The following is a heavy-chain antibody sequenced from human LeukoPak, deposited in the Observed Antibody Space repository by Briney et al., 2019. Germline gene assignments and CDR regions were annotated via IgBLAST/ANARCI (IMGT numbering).Heavy chain of an antibody. V-gene: IGHV4-59*01. J-gene: IGHJ5*02. CDR1: GGSISSYY. D-gene: IGHD2-21*02. Sequence: SETLSLTCTVSGGSISSYYWSWIRQPPGKGLEWIGYIYYSGSTNYNPSLKSRVTISVDTSKNQFSLKLSSVTAADTAVYYCAVGAYCGGDCYSGWFDPWGQGTLVTVSS. CDR2: IYYSGST. CDR3: AVGAYCGGDCYSGWFDP.